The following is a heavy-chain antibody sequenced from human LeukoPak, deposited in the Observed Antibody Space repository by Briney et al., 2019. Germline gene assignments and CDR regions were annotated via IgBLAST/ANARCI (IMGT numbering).Heavy chain of an antibody. D-gene: IGHD1-26*01. Sequence: ASVTVSSKASGYTFTGYYLHWVRQAPGQGLDWMGWINPNSGGTTYAQNFKGRVTMTWDTSISTAYMELSRLRSDDTAVYYCAREWELLRKYLYHWGQGTLVTVSS. CDR3: AREWELLRKYLYH. J-gene: IGHJ1*01. V-gene: IGHV1-2*02. CDR1: GYTFTGYY. CDR2: INPNSGGT.